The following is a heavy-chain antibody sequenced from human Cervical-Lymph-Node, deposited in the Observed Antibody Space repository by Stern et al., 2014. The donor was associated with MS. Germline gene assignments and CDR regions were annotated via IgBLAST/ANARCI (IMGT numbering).Heavy chain of an antibody. CDR2: TYYGGTA. J-gene: IGHJ4*02. V-gene: IGHV4-59*12. CDR3: AREEIEPLFYLEY. Sequence: VQLVESGTGLVKPSETLSLTCTVSGGSLSGFYWHWVRQPPGKGLEWIGSTYYGGTANNNPSLKSRVTISEDRSKNQFSLKLPSVTAIDTAVYFCAREEIEPLFYLEYWGQGILVTVSS. CDR1: GGSLSGFY. D-gene: IGHD3-22*01.